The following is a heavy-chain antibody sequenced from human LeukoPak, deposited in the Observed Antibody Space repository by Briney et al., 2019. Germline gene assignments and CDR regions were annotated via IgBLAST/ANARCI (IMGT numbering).Heavy chain of an antibody. CDR2: IGSSGGST. D-gene: IGHD3-3*01. V-gene: IGHV3-23*01. J-gene: IGHJ4*02. CDR1: GFTFSSYA. CDR3: AKDHDFWSG. Sequence: PGGSLRLSCAASGFTFSSYAMSWVRQAPGKGLEWVSAIGSSGGSTYYADSVKGQFTISRDNSKNTLYLQMNSLRAEDTAVYYCAKDHDFWSGWGQGTLVTVSS.